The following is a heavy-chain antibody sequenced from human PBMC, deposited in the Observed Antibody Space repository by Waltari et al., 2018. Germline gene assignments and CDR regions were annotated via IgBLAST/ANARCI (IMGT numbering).Heavy chain of an antibody. D-gene: IGHD2-15*01. Sequence: QVQLVQSGAEVKKPGSSVKVSCKASGGTFSSYAISWVRPAPGQGLEWMGGIIPIFGTANYAQKFQGRVTITADESTSTAYMELSSLRSEDTAVNYCARGLDPAGSKEAATDYWGQGTLVTVSS. V-gene: IGHV1-69*13. J-gene: IGHJ4*02. CDR2: IIPIFGTA. CDR3: ARGLDPAGSKEAATDY. CDR1: GGTFSSYA.